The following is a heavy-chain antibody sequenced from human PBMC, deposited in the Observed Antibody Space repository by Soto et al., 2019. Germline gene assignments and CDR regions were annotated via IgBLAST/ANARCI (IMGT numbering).Heavy chain of an antibody. CDR2: ISSSSSYI. CDR1: GFTFSSYS. V-gene: IGHV3-21*01. D-gene: IGHD5-18*01. J-gene: IGHJ4*02. CDR3: ARDQPGYSYGYGLGY. Sequence: EVQLVESGGGLVKPGGSLRLSCAASGFTFSSYSMNWVRQAPGKGLEWVSSISSSSSYIYYADSVKGRFTLSRDNAKNSLYLHMNTLRAEDTAVYYCARDQPGYSYGYGLGYWGQGTLVTVSS.